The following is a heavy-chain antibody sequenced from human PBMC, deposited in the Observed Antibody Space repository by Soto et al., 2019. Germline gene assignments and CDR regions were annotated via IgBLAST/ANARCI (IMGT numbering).Heavy chain of an antibody. V-gene: IGHV3-23*01. J-gene: IGHJ1*01. D-gene: IGHD3-22*01. CDR1: GFTFSSYA. CDR3: AKDRYDDSSGYYPPGYFQH. Sequence: TGGSLRLSCAASGFTFSSYAMSWVRQAPGKGLEWVSAISGSGGSTYHADSVKGRFTISRDNSKNTLYLQMNSLRAEDTAVYYWAKDRYDDSSGYYPPGYFQHWGQGTLVTVSS. CDR2: ISGSGGST.